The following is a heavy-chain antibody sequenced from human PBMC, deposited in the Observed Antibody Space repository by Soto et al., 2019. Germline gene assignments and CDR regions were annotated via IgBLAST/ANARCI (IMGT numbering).Heavy chain of an antibody. CDR3: AKEDDAWTNGYFDL. CDR2: ISGSGVGT. J-gene: IGHJ3*01. V-gene: IGHV3-23*01. Sequence: EVQLLESGGGLVQPGGTLRLSCAASGFTFSSYDMSWVRQAPGKGLEWVSAISGSGVGTFYAESVKGRFTISRDNSKNTLYVQMNSRRVEDTAIYYCAKEDDAWTNGYFDLWGQGTMVTVSS. D-gene: IGHD2-8*01. CDR1: GFTFSSYD.